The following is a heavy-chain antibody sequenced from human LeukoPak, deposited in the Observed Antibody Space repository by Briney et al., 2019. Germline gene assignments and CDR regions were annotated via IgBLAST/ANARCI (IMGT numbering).Heavy chain of an antibody. V-gene: IGHV3-21*01. CDR2: ISSSSTFT. CDR1: GLTFSSYS. CDR3: AELGITMIGGV. D-gene: IGHD3-10*02. Sequence: GGSLRLSCAASGLTFSSYSMNWVRQAPGKGLEWVSSISSSSTFTYYADSVKGRFTISRDNAKNSLYLQMNSLRAEDTAVYYCAELGITMIGGVWGKGTTVTISS. J-gene: IGHJ6*04.